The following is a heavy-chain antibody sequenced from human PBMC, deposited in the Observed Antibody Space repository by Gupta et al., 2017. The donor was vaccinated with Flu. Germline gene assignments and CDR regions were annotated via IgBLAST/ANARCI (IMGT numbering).Heavy chain of an antibody. CDR2: IYPGDSET. CDR1: GYSFTNFW. CDR3: ARPGMIASPAIFDAFNI. D-gene: IGHD2-21*01. Sequence: VQLVQSGAEVKKPGESLQISCRGSGYSFTNFWIACVRQVPGKGLEWMGIIYPGDSETRYSPSFRGQVTISADKSLSTAYLQWSNLRASDTAMYYCARPGMIASPAIFDAFNIWGQGTMVTVSS. J-gene: IGHJ3*02. V-gene: IGHV5-51*03.